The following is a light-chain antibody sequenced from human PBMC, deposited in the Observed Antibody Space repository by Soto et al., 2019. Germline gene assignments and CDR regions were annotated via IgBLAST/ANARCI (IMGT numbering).Light chain of an antibody. CDR2: LAS. Sequence: EIVMTQSPATLSVSPGERATLSCRASQSVNSKLAWYQQKPGQAPRLLIYLASTRATGIPARFSGSGSGTEFTITISILQSEDFAVYYCQQCNDWPLTFGGGTKVESK. CDR3: QQCNDWPLT. V-gene: IGKV3-15*01. J-gene: IGKJ4*01. CDR1: QSVNSK.